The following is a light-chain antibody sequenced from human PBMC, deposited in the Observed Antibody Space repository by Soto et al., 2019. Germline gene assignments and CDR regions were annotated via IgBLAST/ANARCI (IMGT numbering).Light chain of an antibody. Sequence: EIVMTQSPATLSVSPGERATLSCRASQSVSINLAWYQQRPGQAPRLLIYGASTRATDIPARFSGSGSGTEFTLTISSLQSEDFAVYYCQQYNNWPPLFGPGTKVDIK. J-gene: IGKJ3*01. CDR2: GAS. CDR3: QQYNNWPPL. V-gene: IGKV3-15*01. CDR1: QSVSIN.